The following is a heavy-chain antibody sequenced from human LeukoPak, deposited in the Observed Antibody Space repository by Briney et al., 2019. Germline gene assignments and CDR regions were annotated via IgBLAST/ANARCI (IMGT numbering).Heavy chain of an antibody. CDR3: ARGFSGVSVYYYMDV. V-gene: IGHV1-69*05. Sequence: ASVKVSCKASGYTFTSYGISWVRQAPGQGLEWMGGIIPIFGTANYAQKFQGRVTITTDESTSTAYMELSSLRSEDTAVYYCARGFSGVSVYYYMDVWGKGTTVTVSS. CDR2: IIPIFGTA. CDR1: GYTFTSYG. D-gene: IGHD3-10*01. J-gene: IGHJ6*03.